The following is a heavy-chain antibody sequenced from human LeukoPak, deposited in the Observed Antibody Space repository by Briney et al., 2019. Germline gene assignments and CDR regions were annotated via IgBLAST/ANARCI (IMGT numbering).Heavy chain of an antibody. Sequence: ASVKVSCKASGYTFTGYHIHWVRQAPGQGLEWMGWINPNSGGTNYAQRFQGRVTMTSDTSITTAYMELSRLRSDDTAIYYCVRGDGAYYFDYWGQGTLVTVSS. CDR1: GYTFTGYH. J-gene: IGHJ4*02. V-gene: IGHV1-2*02. CDR3: VRGDGAYYFDY. CDR2: INPNSGGT. D-gene: IGHD2-21*02.